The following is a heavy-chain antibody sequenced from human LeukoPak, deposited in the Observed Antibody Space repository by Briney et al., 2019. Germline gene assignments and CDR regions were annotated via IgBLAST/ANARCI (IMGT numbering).Heavy chain of an antibody. CDR1: GFSFSRYA. CDR3: ARGIWYFDL. CDR2: IKQDGSEK. Sequence: TGGSLRLSCAASGFSFSRYAMNWVRQAPGKGLEWVANIKQDGSEKYYVDSVRGRFTISRDNAKNSLYLQMNSLRAEDTAVYYCARGIWYFDLWGRGTLVTVSS. V-gene: IGHV3-7*01. J-gene: IGHJ2*01.